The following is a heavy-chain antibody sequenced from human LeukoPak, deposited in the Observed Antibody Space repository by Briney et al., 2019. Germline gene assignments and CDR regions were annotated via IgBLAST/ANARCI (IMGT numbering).Heavy chain of an antibody. CDR3: ARGISSGWSRAVGY. CDR1: GGSVSSGGYY. CDR2: IYYSGST. J-gene: IGHJ4*02. Sequence: SETLSLTCTVSGGSVSSGGYYWSWIRQPPGKGLEWIGYIYYSGSTNYNPSLKSRVTISVDTSKNQFSLKLSPVTAADTAVYYCARGISSGWSRAVGYWGQGTLVTVSS. D-gene: IGHD6-19*01. V-gene: IGHV4-61*08.